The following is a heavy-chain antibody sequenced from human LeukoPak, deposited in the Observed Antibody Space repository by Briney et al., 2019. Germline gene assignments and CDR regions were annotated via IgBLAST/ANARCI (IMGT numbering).Heavy chain of an antibody. D-gene: IGHD6-6*01. J-gene: IGHJ4*02. CDR3: TTDRGIADRPLFDF. CDR2: IKSIKDGGTT. CDR1: GISFNTAW. V-gene: IGHV3-15*01. Sequence: GGSLRLSCAASGISFNTAWMSWVRQAPGKGLERVGRIKSIKDGGTTDYTAPVMGRFTIPRDASKTTLYLQMNSLKIEDTAVYYCTTDRGIADRPLFDFWGQGTLVRVSS.